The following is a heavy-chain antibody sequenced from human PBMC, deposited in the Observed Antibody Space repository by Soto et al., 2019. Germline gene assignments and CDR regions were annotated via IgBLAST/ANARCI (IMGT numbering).Heavy chain of an antibody. CDR1: GLTLSDYY. V-gene: IGHV3-11*06. Sequence: QVQLVDSGGGLVKPGGSLRLSCAASGLTLSDYYMTVIRQAPGKGLEWVSDISFSSSYTNYADSVKGRFTITRNNAKNSLHLQMNSLRAEDTAVYYCARDGYGFGKGYYVDHLGQGTLVTVSS. CDR2: ISFSSSYT. D-gene: IGHD5-18*01. CDR3: ARDGYGFGKGYYVDH. J-gene: IGHJ4*02.